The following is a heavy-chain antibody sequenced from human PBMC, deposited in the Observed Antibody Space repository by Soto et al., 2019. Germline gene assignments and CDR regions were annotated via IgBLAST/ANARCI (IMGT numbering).Heavy chain of an antibody. Sequence: SETLSLTCAVYGGSFSGYSWTWIRQPPGTGLEWIGEINHTGSTNYNPSLKSRATISVDTSKDQFSLKLTSVTAADTAVYYCARGPLYYGSGRNWFDPWGQGTLVTVSS. V-gene: IGHV4-34*01. CDR2: INHTGST. J-gene: IGHJ5*02. D-gene: IGHD3-10*01. CDR3: ARGPLYYGSGRNWFDP. CDR1: GGSFSGYS.